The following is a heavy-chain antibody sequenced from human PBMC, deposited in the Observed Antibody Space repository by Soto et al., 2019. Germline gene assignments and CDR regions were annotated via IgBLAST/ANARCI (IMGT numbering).Heavy chain of an antibody. J-gene: IGHJ6*02. CDR2: IYYSGST. D-gene: IGHD2-15*01. CDR3: ARDPRPSYCSGGSCYSSDYYYYGMDV. Sequence: PSETLSLTCTGSCGSVSSGSYYWSWIRQPPGKGLEWIGYIYYSGSTNYNPSLKSRVTISVDTSKNQFSLKLSSVTAADTAVYYCARDPRPSYCSGGSCYSSDYYYYGMDVWGQGTTVTVSS. V-gene: IGHV4-61*01. CDR1: CGSVSSGSYY.